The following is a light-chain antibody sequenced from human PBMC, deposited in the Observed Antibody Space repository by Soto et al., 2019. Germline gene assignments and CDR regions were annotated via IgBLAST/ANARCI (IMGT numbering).Light chain of an antibody. CDR2: DVS. V-gene: IGLV2-14*01. CDR3: SSYTGSSTLV. J-gene: IGLJ2*01. Sequence: HSALTQPASVSGSPGQSITISCTGTSIDLGGYNYVSWYQQHPGKAPKLMIYDVSTRPSGVYNRFSGSKSGNTASLTISGLQAEDEADYYCSSYTGSSTLVFGGGTKLTVL. CDR1: SIDLGGYNY.